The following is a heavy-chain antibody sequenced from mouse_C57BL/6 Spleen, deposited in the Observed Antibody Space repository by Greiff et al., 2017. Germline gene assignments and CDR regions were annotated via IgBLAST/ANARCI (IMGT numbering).Heavy chain of an antibody. V-gene: IGHV1-82*01. D-gene: IGHD3-3*01. J-gene: IGHJ3*01. CDR2: IYPGDGDT. Sequence: QVQLQQSGPELVKPGASVKISCKASGYAFSSSWMNWVKQRPGKGLEWIGRIYPGDGDTNYNGKFKGKATLTADKSSSTAYMQLSSLTSEDSAVYVCARSGAGRSAWFAYWGQGTLVTVSA. CDR3: ARSGAGRSAWFAY. CDR1: GYAFSSSW.